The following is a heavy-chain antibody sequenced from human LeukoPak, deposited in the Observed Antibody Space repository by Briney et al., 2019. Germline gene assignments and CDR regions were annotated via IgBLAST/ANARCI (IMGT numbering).Heavy chain of an antibody. CDR3: ARGRGGWYKYFPYNWFDP. V-gene: IGHV4-34*01. J-gene: IGHJ5*02. CDR1: GGSFSGYY. Sequence: SETLSLTCAVYGGSFSGYYWSWIRQPPGKGLEWIGEINHSGSTNYNPSLKSRVTISVDTSKNQFSLKLSSVTAADTAVYYCARGRGGWYKYFPYNWFDPWGQGTLVTVSS. CDR2: INHSGST. D-gene: IGHD6-19*01.